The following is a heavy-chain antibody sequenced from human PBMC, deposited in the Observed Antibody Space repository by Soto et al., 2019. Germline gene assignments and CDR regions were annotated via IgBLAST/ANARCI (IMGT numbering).Heavy chain of an antibody. CDR1: GGSFSGYY. CDR2: INHSGST. CDR3: ARGFNSGYDLYYFDY. V-gene: IGHV4-34*09. J-gene: IGHJ4*02. Sequence: LSLTCAVYGGSFSGYYWSWIRQPPGKGLEWIGEINHSGSTNYNPSLKSRVTISVETSKNQFYLKLSSVTAADTALYYCARGFNSGYDLYYFDYWGQGTLVTVSS. D-gene: IGHD5-12*01.